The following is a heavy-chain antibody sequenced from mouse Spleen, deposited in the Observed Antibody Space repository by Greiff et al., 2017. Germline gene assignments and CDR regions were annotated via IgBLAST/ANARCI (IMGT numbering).Heavy chain of an antibody. Sequence: QVTLKVSGPGILQPSQTLSLTCSFSGLSLSTCGMGVGWIRQPSGKGLEWLAHIWWDDDKYYNPALKSRLTISKDTSKNQVFLKIANVDTADTATYYCARLYYYGSSWFAYWGQGTLVTVSA. CDR1: GLSLSTCGMG. CDR3: ARLYYYGSSWFAY. CDR2: IWWDDDK. J-gene: IGHJ3*01. D-gene: IGHD1-1*01. V-gene: IGHV8-8*01.